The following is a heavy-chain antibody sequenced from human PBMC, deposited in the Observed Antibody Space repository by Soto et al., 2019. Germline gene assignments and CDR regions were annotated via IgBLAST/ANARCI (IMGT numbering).Heavy chain of an antibody. CDR2: IYYTGNT. CDR3: ASGGSSNWFDP. D-gene: IGHD2-15*01. V-gene: IGHV4-30-4*01. Sequence: QVRLQESGPGLVKPSQTLSLTCTVSSGSISSPDYYWSWIRQPPGKGLEWIGYIYYTGNTYYNPSIQSRVIMSVAPSTNQFPMKVPSATAADTAVYYCASGGSSNWFDPWGQGTLVTVSS. J-gene: IGHJ5*02. CDR1: SGSISSPDYY.